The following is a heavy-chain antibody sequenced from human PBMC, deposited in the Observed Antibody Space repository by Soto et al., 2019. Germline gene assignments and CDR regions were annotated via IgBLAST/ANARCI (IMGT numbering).Heavy chain of an antibody. V-gene: IGHV1-3*01. D-gene: IGHD2-15*01. CDR2: INAGNGNT. CDR1: GYTFTSYA. Sequence: ASVKVSCKASGYTFTSYAMHWVRQAPGQRLEWMGWINAGNGNTKYSQKFQGRVTITRDTSASTAYMELSSLRSEYTAVYYCARELCSGGSCYYGYWGQGTLVTVSS. CDR3: ARELCSGGSCYYGY. J-gene: IGHJ4*02.